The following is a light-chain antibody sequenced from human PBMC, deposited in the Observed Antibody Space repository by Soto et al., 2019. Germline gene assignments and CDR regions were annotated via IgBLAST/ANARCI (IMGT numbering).Light chain of an antibody. CDR3: QQRQNWPPLT. V-gene: IGKV3-11*01. CDR1: QSVNVH. CDR2: DAS. J-gene: IGKJ4*01. Sequence: VLTQSPATLSFSPGDRATLSCRASQSVNVHLAWYQQRPGQAPRLLIYDASNRAAGIPARFSGSGSGTDFTLTISSLEPEDFAVYYCQQRQNWPPLTFGGGSVVEMK.